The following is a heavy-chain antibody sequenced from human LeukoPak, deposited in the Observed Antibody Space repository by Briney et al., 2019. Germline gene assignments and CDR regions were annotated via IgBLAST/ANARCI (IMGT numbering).Heavy chain of an antibody. CDR1: GYSISSGYY. J-gene: IGHJ4*02. V-gene: IGHV4-38-2*01. CDR3: ARLVEEFFGPYYFDY. D-gene: IGHD3-3*01. CDR2: IYHSGST. Sequence: SETLSLTCAVSGYSISSGYYWGWIRQPPGKGLEWIGTIYHSGSTSYYPSLKSRVTISVDTSKNQFSLKLSSVTAADTAVYYCARLVEEFFGPYYFDYWGRGTLVTVSS.